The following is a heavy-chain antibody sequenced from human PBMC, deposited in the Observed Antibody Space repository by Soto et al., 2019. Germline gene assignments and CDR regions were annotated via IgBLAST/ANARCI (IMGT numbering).Heavy chain of an antibody. CDR1: GYTFTSYG. V-gene: IGHV1-18*04. Sequence: QVQLVQAGAEVKKPGAPVKVSCKASGYTFTSYGISWVRQAPGQGLEWMGWISAYNGNTNYAQKLQGRVTMTTDTSTSTAYMELRSLRSDDTAVYYCARVGVFGGSGSYRAPDYWGQGTLVTVSS. D-gene: IGHD3-10*01. CDR3: ARVGVFGGSGSYRAPDY. J-gene: IGHJ4*02. CDR2: ISAYNGNT.